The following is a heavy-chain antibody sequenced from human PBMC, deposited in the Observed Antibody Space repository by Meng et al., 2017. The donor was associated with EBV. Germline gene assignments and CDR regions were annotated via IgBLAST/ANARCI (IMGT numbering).Heavy chain of an antibody. J-gene: IGHJ4*02. CDR1: GYTFTSYA. Sequence: QVQLVQSGAEVKKPXXSXKVXCXXSGYTFTSYAMHWVRQAPGQRLEWMGWINAGNGNTKYSQKFQGRVTITRDTSASTAYMELSSLRSEDTAVYYCARLAPLVGSGSSKGLDYWGQGTLVTVSS. V-gene: IGHV1-3*01. CDR2: INAGNGNT. D-gene: IGHD3-10*01. CDR3: ARLAPLVGSGSSKGLDY.